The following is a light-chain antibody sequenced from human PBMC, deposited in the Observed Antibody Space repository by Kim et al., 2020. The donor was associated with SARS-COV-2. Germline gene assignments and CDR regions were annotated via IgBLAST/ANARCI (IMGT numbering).Light chain of an antibody. J-gene: IGLJ3*02. V-gene: IGLV6-57*01. Sequence: TGTISCPRSSGSVASSFVQWYQQRPGSSPTTVIYEDNQRPSGVPDRFSGAIDTSSNSASLTISGLKTEDEADYYCQSYDDNTEGVFGGGTKLTVL. CDR2: EDN. CDR3: QSYDDNTEGV. CDR1: SGSVASSF.